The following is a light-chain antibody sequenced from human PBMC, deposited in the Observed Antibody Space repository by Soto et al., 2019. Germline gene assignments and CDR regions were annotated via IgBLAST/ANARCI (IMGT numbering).Light chain of an antibody. CDR3: QQYGYSPIT. J-gene: IGKJ5*01. CDR2: EVS. Sequence: DIVMTQSPLSLPVTPGEPASISCRSSQSLLHSDGRTYLYWYLQKPGQPPQLLIYEVSNRFSGVPDRFSGSGSGTDFTLTIDGLEPEDFVVYYCQQYGYSPITFGQGTRL. V-gene: IGKV2D-29*01. CDR1: QSLLHSDGRTY.